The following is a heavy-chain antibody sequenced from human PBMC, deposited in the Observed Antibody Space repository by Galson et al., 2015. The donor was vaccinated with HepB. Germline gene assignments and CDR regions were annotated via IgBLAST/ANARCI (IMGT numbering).Heavy chain of an antibody. CDR1: GDSVSSSVAA. J-gene: IGHJ5*01. CDR2: TYYRSKWYN. Sequence: CAISGDSVSSSVAAWSWIRQSPSRGLEWLGRTYYRSKWYNNYAVSVKGRITINPDTSKNQFSLQLNSVTPEDTAVYYCARGNLWFDSWGQGALVTVSS. CDR3: ARGNLWFDS. V-gene: IGHV6-1*01.